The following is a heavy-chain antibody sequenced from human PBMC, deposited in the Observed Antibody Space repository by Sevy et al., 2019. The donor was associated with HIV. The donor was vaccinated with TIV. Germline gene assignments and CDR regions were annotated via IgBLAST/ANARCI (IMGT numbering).Heavy chain of an antibody. V-gene: IGHV3-11*01. CDR2: ISSSGSTI. D-gene: IGHD3-22*01. Sequence: GGSLRLSCAASGFTFSDYYMSWIRHAPGKGLEWVSYISSSGSTIYYADSVKGRFTISRDNAKNSLYLQMNSLRAEDTAVYYCAGVYYYDSSGLDYWGQGTLVTVSS. J-gene: IGHJ4*02. CDR3: AGVYYYDSSGLDY. CDR1: GFTFSDYY.